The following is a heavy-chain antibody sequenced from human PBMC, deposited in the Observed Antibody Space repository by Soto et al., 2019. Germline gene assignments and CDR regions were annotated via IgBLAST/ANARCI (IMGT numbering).Heavy chain of an antibody. Sequence: EVQLLESGGDLVQPGGSLILSCAASGFTFSTFAMSWVRQAPGKGLEWVSRVFGHGGGPDYADSVKGRFTISRDNSKSTLFLQMSSLRVDDTAIYFCAKMRGMEVWDYSLDYWGQGTLVTVSS. V-gene: IGHV3-23*01. CDR2: VFGHGGGP. CDR3: AKMRGMEVWDYSLDY. D-gene: IGHD2-21*01. CDR1: GFTFSTFA. J-gene: IGHJ4*02.